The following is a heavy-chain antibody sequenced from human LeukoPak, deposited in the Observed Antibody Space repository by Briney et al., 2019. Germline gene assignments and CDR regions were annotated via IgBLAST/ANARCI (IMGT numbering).Heavy chain of an antibody. J-gene: IGHJ6*02. CDR2: INHSGST. D-gene: IGHD3-9*01. CDR3: ARIRDILTGFRRYYYHGMDV. Sequence: SETLSLTCAVYGGSFSGYYWSWIRQPPGKGLEWIGEINHSGSTNYNPSLKSRVTISVDTSKNQFSLKLSSVTAADTAVYYCARIRDILTGFRRYYYHGMDVWGQGTTVTVSS. CDR1: GGSFSGYY. V-gene: IGHV4-34*01.